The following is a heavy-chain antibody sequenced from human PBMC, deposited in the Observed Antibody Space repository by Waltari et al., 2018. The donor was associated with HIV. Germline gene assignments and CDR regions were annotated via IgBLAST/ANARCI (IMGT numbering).Heavy chain of an antibody. D-gene: IGHD3-22*01. J-gene: IGHJ3*02. CDR1: GGSISSGSYY. CDR3: ARDRNYYYDSSGYFFNAFDI. CDR2: INTRGGT. V-gene: IGHV4-61*02. Sequence: QVQLQESGPGLVKPSQTLSLTCTVSGGSISSGSYYWSWIRQPAGKGLEWIGRINTRGGTKYNPALKSRVTISVDTSKNQFSLKLSSVTAADTAVYYCARDRNYYYDSSGYFFNAFDIWGQGTMVTVSS.